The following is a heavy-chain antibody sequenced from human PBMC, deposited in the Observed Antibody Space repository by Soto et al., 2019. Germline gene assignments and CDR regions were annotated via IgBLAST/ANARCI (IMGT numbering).Heavy chain of an antibody. CDR2: IYYSGST. Sequence: PSETLSLTCSVSGGTINSSSYFWGWVRQPPGKGLEWIGSIYYSGSTYYNPSLRSRVTISVDTSKNQFSLKLSSVTAADTAVFYCARHYSSGSRNWFDPWGQGTLVTVSS. V-gene: IGHV4-39*01. CDR3: ARHYSSGSRNWFDP. J-gene: IGHJ5*02. D-gene: IGHD6-19*01. CDR1: GGTINSSSYF.